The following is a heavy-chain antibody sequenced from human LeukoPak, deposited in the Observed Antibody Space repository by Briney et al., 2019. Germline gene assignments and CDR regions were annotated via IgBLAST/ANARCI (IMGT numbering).Heavy chain of an antibody. J-gene: IGHJ5*02. D-gene: IGHD3-16*01. Sequence: PSETLSLTCAVYNGSFSGYHWSWIRQSPERGLEWIGEVNHGGDTNYNPSLRSRVAISLDTSKNHFSLKLRSVTAADTAVYNCARAAWNGGGGFDPWGQGTLVTASS. CDR3: ARAAWNGGGGFDP. CDR1: NGSFSGYH. V-gene: IGHV4-34*01. CDR2: VNHGGDT.